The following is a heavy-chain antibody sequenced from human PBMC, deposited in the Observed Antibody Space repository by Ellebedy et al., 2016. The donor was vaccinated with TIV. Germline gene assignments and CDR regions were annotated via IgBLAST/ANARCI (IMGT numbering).Heavy chain of an antibody. CDR3: ARDLDGSGIDY. D-gene: IGHD3-10*01. V-gene: IGHV3-21*01. Sequence: GESLKISXAASGFTFSSYSMNWVRQAPGKGLEWVSSISSSSSYIYYADSVKGRFTISRDNAKNSLYLQMNSLRAEDTAVYYCARDLDGSGIDYWGQGTLVTVSS. CDR1: GFTFSSYS. J-gene: IGHJ4*02. CDR2: ISSSSSYI.